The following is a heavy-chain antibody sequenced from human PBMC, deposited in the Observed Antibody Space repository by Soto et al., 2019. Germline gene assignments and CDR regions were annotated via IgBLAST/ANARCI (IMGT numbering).Heavy chain of an antibody. V-gene: IGHV3-74*01. Sequence: EVQLVESGGGLVQPGGSLRLSCEASGFTFNDYWMHWVRQVPGKGLVWVSRINTDGSSTSYADSVKGRFTISRDNAKKTLYLQMNSLRAEDSALYYFARGRPYNYGPLGSRVADYSGQGTLVTLSS. CDR3: ARGRPYNYGPLGSRVADY. J-gene: IGHJ4*02. CDR1: GFTFNDYW. CDR2: INTDGSST. D-gene: IGHD5-18*01.